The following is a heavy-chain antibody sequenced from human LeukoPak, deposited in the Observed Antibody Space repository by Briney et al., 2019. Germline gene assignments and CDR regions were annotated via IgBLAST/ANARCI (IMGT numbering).Heavy chain of an antibody. CDR1: GFTFSSYS. J-gene: IGHJ4*02. CDR2: ISSSSSYI. CDR3: ARPIAAAGIGCSY. D-gene: IGHD6-13*01. Sequence: GGSLRLSCAASGFTFSSYSMNWVRQAPGKGLEWVSSISSSSSYIYYADSVKGRFTISRDNAKNSLYLQMNSLRAEDTAVYYCARPIAAAGIGCSYWGQGTLATVSS. V-gene: IGHV3-21*01.